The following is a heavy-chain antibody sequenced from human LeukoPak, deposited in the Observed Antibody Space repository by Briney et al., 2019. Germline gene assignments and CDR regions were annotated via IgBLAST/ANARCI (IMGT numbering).Heavy chain of an antibody. CDR1: GFTFSSYA. Sequence: PGGSLRLSCAASGFTFSSYAMSWVRQAPGKGLEWVSGISGSGGTTYYADSVEGWLTISRDNSKHTLYLQMNSVRAEDTAVYYLASHYPPDYWGQGTLVSLSS. CDR3: ASHYPPDY. CDR2: ISGSGGTT. V-gene: IGHV3-23*01. J-gene: IGHJ4*02. D-gene: IGHD3-10*01.